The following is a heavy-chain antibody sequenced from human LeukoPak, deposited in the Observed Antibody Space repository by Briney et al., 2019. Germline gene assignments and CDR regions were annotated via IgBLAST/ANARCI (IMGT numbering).Heavy chain of an antibody. CDR3: ASIGSLVYYYYGMDV. D-gene: IGHD3-10*01. Sequence: GGSLRLSCAASGFSFSYYSMNWVRQAPGKGLDWVSYISRSSDVIYYADSVKGRFTISRDNAKNSLYLQMNSLRDEDTAVYYCASIGSLVYYYYGMDVWGQGTTVTVSS. CDR2: ISRSSDVI. CDR1: GFSFSYYS. V-gene: IGHV3-48*02. J-gene: IGHJ6*02.